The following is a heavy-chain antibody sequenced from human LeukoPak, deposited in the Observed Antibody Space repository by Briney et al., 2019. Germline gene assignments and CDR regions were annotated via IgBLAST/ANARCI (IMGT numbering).Heavy chain of an antibody. CDR3: ARADSWFGELTWSDP. J-gene: IGHJ5*02. D-gene: IGHD3-10*01. CDR1: GGTFSSYA. V-gene: IGHV1-69*04. Sequence: ASVKVSCKASGGTFSSYAISWVRQAPGQGLEWMGRIIPILGIANYAQKFQGRVTITADKSTSTAYMELSSLRSEDTAVYYCARADSWFGELTWSDPWGQGTWSPSPQ. CDR2: IIPILGIA.